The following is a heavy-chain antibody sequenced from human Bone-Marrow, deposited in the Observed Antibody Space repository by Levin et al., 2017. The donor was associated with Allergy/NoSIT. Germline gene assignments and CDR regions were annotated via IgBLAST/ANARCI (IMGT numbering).Heavy chain of an antibody. CDR3: AESSGSPYNWFDP. V-gene: IGHV1-24*01. J-gene: IGHJ5*02. D-gene: IGHD3-22*01. CDR1: GNSLRESS. Sequence: GASVKVSCRVSGNSLRESSIHWVRQAPGKGLEWIGGYHPQNGETVYAQTFQGRVTVTEDTSSDTAYMDLNSLRSEDTAMYFCAESSGSPYNWFDPWGQGTLVTVSS. CDR2: YHPQNGET.